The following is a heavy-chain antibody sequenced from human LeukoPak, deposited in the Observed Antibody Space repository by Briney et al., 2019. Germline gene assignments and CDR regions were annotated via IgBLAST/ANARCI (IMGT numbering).Heavy chain of an antibody. CDR3: ARAGDNDFWSGHYYGMDV. CDR2: IYYSGST. D-gene: IGHD3-3*01. CDR1: GGSISSYY. J-gene: IGHJ6*02. V-gene: IGHV4-59*01. Sequence: PSETLSLTCTVSGGSISSYYWSWIRQPPGKGLEWIGYIYYSGSTNYNPSLKSRVTISVDTSKNQFSLKLSSVTAADTAVYYCARAGDNDFWSGHYYGMDVWGQGTTVTVSS.